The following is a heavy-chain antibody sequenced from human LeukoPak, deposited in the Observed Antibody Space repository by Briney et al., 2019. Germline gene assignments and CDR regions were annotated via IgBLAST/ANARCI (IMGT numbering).Heavy chain of an antibody. Sequence: SETLSLTCTVSGGSVSSGSYYWSWIRQPPGKGLEWIGYIYCSGSTNYNPSLKSRVTISADTSKNQFSLKLSSVTAADTAVYYCARAPSTYFYGLGTYSNYFDYWGQGTLVTVSS. CDR2: IYCSGST. V-gene: IGHV4-61*01. J-gene: IGHJ4*02. CDR1: GGSVSSGSYY. D-gene: IGHD3-10*01. CDR3: ARAPSTYFYGLGTYSNYFDY.